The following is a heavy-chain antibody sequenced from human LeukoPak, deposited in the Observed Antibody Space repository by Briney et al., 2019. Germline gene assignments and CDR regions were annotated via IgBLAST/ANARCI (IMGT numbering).Heavy chain of an antibody. CDR3: ARDLLDYYDSSGDAFDI. CDR2: IYYSGST. J-gene: IGHJ3*02. Sequence: SETLSLTCTVSGGSISSGGYYWSWFRQHPGKGLEWIGYIYYSGSTYYNPSLKSRVTISVDTSKNQFSLKLSSVTAADTAVYYCARDLLDYYDSSGDAFDIWGQGTMVTVSS. CDR1: GGSISSGGYY. D-gene: IGHD3-22*01. V-gene: IGHV4-31*03.